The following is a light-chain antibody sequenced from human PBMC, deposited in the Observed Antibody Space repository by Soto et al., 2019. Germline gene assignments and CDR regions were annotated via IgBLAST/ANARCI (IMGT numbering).Light chain of an antibody. J-gene: IGKJ1*01. V-gene: IGKV3-20*01. CDR2: GAS. CDR1: QTVTTNY. Sequence: ETVLTQSPGTLSLSPGETATLSCRASQTVTTNYLAWYQQKPDQAPRLLIYGASSRATGIPDRFSGSGSGTDFTLTISRLEPEDFAVYYCQQYGSSGTFGQGTKVEIK. CDR3: QQYGSSGT.